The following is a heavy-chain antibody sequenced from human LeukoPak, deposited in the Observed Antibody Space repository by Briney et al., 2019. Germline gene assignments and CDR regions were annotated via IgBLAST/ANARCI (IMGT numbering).Heavy chain of an antibody. Sequence: TSETLSLTCSVSGGSINNYYWSWIRQPPGKGLEWIAYIYYSGTTNYNPSLKSRVTISVDTSKNQFSLMLSSVTAADTAVYYCARHNARLRTWIGGVDFWGQGALVTVSS. CDR2: IYYSGTT. CDR1: GGSINNYY. D-gene: IGHD3-10*01. V-gene: IGHV4-59*08. J-gene: IGHJ4*02. CDR3: ARHNARLRTWIGGVDF.